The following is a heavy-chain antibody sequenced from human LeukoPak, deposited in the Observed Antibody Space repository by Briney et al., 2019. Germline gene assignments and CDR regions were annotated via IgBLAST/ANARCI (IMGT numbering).Heavy chain of an antibody. CDR1: GFTFSSYW. CDR2: IKQDGSEK. CDR3: ARERKGYSSSWASFDY. Sequence: GGSLRLSCAASGFTFSSYWMSWVRQAPGKGLEWVAHIKQDGSEKYYVDSVKGRFTISRDNAKNSLYLQMNSLRAEDTAVYYCARERKGYSSSWASFDYWGQGTLVTVSS. V-gene: IGHV3-7*01. D-gene: IGHD6-13*01. J-gene: IGHJ4*02.